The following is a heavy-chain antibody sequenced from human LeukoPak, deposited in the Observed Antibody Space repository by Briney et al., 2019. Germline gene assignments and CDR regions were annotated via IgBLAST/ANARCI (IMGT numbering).Heavy chain of an antibody. D-gene: IGHD1-26*01. CDR3: GRGRRGSYRYYMGV. Sequence: SETLSLTCAVYGGSFSGYYWSWIRQPPGKGLEWIGEINHSGSTNYNPSLKSRVTISVDTSKNQFSLKLSSVTAADTAVHYCGRGRRGSYRYYMGVWGKGTTVTVSS. CDR2: INHSGST. CDR1: GGSFSGYY. V-gene: IGHV4-34*01. J-gene: IGHJ6*03.